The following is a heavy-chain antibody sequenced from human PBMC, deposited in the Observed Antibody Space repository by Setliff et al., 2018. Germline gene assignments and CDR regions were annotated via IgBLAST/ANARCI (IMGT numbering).Heavy chain of an antibody. Sequence: PGGSLRLSCAASGFTFSSYWMSWVRQAPGKGLEWVSGVSGSGGSTFYADSVKGRFTISRDNSKNTIYLQMNSLRADDTAVYYCARDHNYAYDYWGQGTLVTVSS. J-gene: IGHJ4*02. CDR2: VSGSGGST. D-gene: IGHD1-1*01. CDR1: GFTFSSYW. CDR3: ARDHNYAYDY. V-gene: IGHV3-23*01.